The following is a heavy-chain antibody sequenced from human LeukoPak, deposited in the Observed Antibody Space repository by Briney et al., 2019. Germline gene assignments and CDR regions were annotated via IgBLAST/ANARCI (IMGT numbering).Heavy chain of an antibody. D-gene: IGHD1-26*01. CDR2: INWNGGST. J-gene: IGHJ4*02. Sequence: GGSLRLSCAASGFSFDDYGMSWVRQAPGKGLEWVSGINWNGGSTGYADSVKGRFTISRDNAKNSLYLQMNSLRAEDTALYYCAKSGSYASFFDYWGQGTLVTVSS. V-gene: IGHV3-20*04. CDR3: AKSGSYASFFDY. CDR1: GFSFDDYG.